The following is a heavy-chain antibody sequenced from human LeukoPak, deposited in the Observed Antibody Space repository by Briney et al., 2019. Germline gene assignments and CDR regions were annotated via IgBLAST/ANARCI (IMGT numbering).Heavy chain of an antibody. CDR3: ATATKRGVDYSMDV. Sequence: ASVKVSCKASGYTFTGYYMHWVRQAPGQGLEWMGWINPNSGATNYAQRFQGRVTMTRDTSISTAYMDLSRLRSNDTAVYYCATATKRGVDYSMDVWGQGTTVTVSS. J-gene: IGHJ6*02. V-gene: IGHV1-2*02. D-gene: IGHD5-24*01. CDR2: INPNSGAT. CDR1: GYTFTGYY.